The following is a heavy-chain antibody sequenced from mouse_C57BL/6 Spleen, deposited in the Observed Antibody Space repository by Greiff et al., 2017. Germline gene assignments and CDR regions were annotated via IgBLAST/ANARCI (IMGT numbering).Heavy chain of an antibody. D-gene: IGHD2-3*01. J-gene: IGHJ4*01. CDR1: GYTFTDYN. V-gene: IGHV1-22*01. CDR2: INPNNGGT. CDR3: ARAGDDGPLWAMDY. Sequence: VQLQQSGPELVKPGASVKMSCKASGYTFTDYNMHWVKQSHGKSLEWIGYINPNNGGTSYNQKFKGKATLTVNKSSSTAYMELRSLTSEDSAVYYCARAGDDGPLWAMDYWGQGTSVTVSS.